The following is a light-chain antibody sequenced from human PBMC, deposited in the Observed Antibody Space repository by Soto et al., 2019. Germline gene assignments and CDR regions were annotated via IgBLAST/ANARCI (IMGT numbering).Light chain of an antibody. J-gene: IGKJ2*01. CDR1: QSITYW. Sequence: DIQMTQSPSSLSASVGDRVTITCRASQSITYWLAWYQQKPGRAPKLLIYDVFNLQSGVPSRFSGSGSGTEFTLTISSLQPDDAATYDCQQYHSFSFTFGKGTKLEIK. V-gene: IGKV1-5*01. CDR3: QQYHSFSFT. CDR2: DVF.